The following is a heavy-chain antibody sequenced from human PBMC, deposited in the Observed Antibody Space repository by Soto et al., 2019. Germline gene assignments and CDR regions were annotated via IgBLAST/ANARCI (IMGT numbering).Heavy chain of an antibody. V-gene: IGHV3-30*18. CDR3: AKVPVNDQQQLVLQDNYYYYYGMDV. J-gene: IGHJ6*02. Sequence: QVQLVESGGGVVQPGRSLRLSCAASGFTFSSYGMHWVRQAPGKGLEWVAVISYDGSNKYYADSVKGRFTISRDNSKNTRYLQMNSLRAEDTAVYYCAKVPVNDQQQLVLQDNYYYYYGMDVWGQGTTVTVSS. CDR2: ISYDGSNK. D-gene: IGHD6-13*01. CDR1: GFTFSSYG.